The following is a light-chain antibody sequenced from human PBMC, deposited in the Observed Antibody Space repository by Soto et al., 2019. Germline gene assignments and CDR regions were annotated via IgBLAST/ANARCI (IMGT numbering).Light chain of an antibody. CDR1: QTISTW. V-gene: IGKV1-5*03. CDR2: RAS. J-gene: IGKJ1*01. Sequence: DIHMTQSPSTLSASVGDRVIITCRASQTISTWLAWYQQKPGKAPKLLIHRASSLGTGVPSRFSGSGSGTEFTLTITSLQPDDFATYYCQQYSSNSAFGPGTKVDIK. CDR3: QQYSSNSA.